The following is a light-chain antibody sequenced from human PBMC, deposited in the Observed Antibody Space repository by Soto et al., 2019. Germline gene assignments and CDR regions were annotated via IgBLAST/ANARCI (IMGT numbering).Light chain of an antibody. CDR3: QQYGSSLIT. J-gene: IGKJ5*01. V-gene: IGKV3-20*01. CDR2: GAS. CDR1: QSVSSN. Sequence: EIVMTPSPAPPSVSPGERATLSRRASQSVSSNLAWYQQKPGQAPRLLIYGASSRATGIPDRFSGSGSGTDFTLTISRLEPEDFAVYYCQQYGSSLITFGQGTRLEIK.